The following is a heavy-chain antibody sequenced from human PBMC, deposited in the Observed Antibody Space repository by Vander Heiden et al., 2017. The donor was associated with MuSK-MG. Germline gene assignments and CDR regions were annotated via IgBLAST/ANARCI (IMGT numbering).Heavy chain of an antibody. V-gene: IGHV3-7*01. J-gene: IGHJ4*02. CDR1: GFTFSSYW. CDR2: IKQDGSEK. D-gene: IGHD3-10*01. Sequence: EVQLVESGGGLVQPGGSLRLSCAASGFTFSSYWMSWVRQAPGKGLEWVANIKQDGSEKYYVDSVKGRFTISRDNAKNSLYLQMNSLRAEDTAVYYCARDSWGYGSGSYFDYWGQGTLVTVSS. CDR3: ARDSWGYGSGSYFDY.